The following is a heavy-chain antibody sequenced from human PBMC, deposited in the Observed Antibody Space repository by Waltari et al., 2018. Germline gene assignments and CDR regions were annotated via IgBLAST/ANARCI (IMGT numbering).Heavy chain of an antibody. J-gene: IGHJ6*02. CDR3: ARVKISRITIFGVVPPYYYGMDV. Sequence: QVQLQQWGAGLLKPSETLSLTCAVYGGSSSGYYWSWIRQPPGKGLEWIGEINHSGSTNYNPSLKSRVTISVDTSKNQFSLKLSSVTAADTAVYYCARVKISRITIFGVVPPYYYGMDVWGQGTTVTVSS. CDR1: GGSSSGYY. CDR2: INHSGST. V-gene: IGHV4-34*01. D-gene: IGHD3-3*01.